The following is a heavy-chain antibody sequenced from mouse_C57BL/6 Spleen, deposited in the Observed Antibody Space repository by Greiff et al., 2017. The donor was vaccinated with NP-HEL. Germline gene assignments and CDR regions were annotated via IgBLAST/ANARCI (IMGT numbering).Heavy chain of an antibody. CDR1: GYTFTSSW. J-gene: IGHJ4*01. CDR3: ARSSDWYAMDY. D-gene: IGHD4-1*01. CDR2: IDPSDSET. Sequence: QVQLKQPGAELVRPGSSVKLSCKASGYTFTSSWMHWVKQRPIQGLEWIGNIDPSDSETHYNQKFKDKATLTVDKSSSTAYMQLSSLTSEDSAVYYCARSSDWYAMDYWGQGTSVTVSS. V-gene: IGHV1-52*01.